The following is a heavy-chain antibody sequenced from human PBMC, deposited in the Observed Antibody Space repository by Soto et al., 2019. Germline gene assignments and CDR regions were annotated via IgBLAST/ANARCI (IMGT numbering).Heavy chain of an antibody. CDR3: AREGYSSGWYFDY. V-gene: IGHV3-33*01. CDR1: GFTFSSYC. D-gene: IGHD6-19*01. J-gene: IGHJ4*02. CDR2: IWYDGSNK. Sequence: QVQLLESGGGVVQPGRSLRLSCAASGFTFSSYCMHWVRQAPGKGREWVAVIWYDGSNKYYADSVKGRFTISRDNSKNTLYLQMNSLRAEDTAVYYCAREGYSSGWYFDYWGQGTLVTVSS.